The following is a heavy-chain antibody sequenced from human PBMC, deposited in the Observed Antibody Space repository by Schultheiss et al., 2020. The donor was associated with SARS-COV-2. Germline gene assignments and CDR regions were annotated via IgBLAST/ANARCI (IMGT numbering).Heavy chain of an antibody. D-gene: IGHD6-19*01. J-gene: IGHJ4*02. CDR1: RFTFSSNY. V-gene: IGHV3-23*01. CDR3: ARDQGVYSSGRGY. CDR2: ISGSGGST. Sequence: GGSLRLSCAASRFTFSSNYMSWVRQAPGKGLEWVSAISGSGGSTYYADSVKGRFTISRDNSKNTLYLQMNSLRAEDTAVYYCARDQGVYSSGRGYWGQGTLVTVSS.